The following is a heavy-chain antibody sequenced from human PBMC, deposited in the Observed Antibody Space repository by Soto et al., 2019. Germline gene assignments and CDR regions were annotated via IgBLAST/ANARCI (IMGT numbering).Heavy chain of an antibody. CDR3: AREGYCSGGSCPIFNY. CDR2: IWYDGSNK. Sequence: GGSLRLSCAASGFTFSSYGMHWVRQAPGKGLEWVAVIWYDGSNKYYADSVKGRFTISRDNSKNTLYLQMNSLRAEDTAVYYCAREGYCSGGSCPIFNYWGQGTLVTVSS. D-gene: IGHD2-15*01. J-gene: IGHJ4*02. V-gene: IGHV3-33*01. CDR1: GFTFSSYG.